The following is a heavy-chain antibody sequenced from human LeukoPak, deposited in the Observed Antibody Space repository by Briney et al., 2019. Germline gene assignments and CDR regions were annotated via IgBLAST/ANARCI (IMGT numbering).Heavy chain of an antibody. Sequence: ASVKVSCKASGYTFTSYGISWVRQAPGQGLELMGWISAYNGNTNYAQKLQGRVTMTTDTSTSTAYTELRSLRSDDTAVYYCARDMDDILTGYYLVAGGFDYWGQGTLVTVSS. D-gene: IGHD3-9*01. CDR2: ISAYNGNT. CDR3: ARDMDDILTGYYLVAGGFDY. CDR1: GYTFTSYG. J-gene: IGHJ4*02. V-gene: IGHV1-18*01.